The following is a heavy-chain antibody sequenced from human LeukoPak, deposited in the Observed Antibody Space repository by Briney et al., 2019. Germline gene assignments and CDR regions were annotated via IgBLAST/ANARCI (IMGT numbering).Heavy chain of an antibody. Sequence: GGSLRLSCAASGFTFSSYGMHWVRQAPGKGLEWVAVISYDGSNKYYADSVKGRFTISRDNSKNTLYLQMNSLRAEDTALYYCAKDIVALRATVPTTGFDYWGQGTLVTVSS. V-gene: IGHV3-30*18. CDR2: ISYDGSNK. J-gene: IGHJ4*02. CDR3: AKDIVALRATVPTTGFDY. CDR1: GFTFSSYG. D-gene: IGHD4/OR15-4a*01.